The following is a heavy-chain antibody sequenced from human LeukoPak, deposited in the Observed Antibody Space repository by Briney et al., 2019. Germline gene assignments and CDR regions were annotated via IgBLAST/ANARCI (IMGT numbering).Heavy chain of an antibody. J-gene: IGHJ4*02. D-gene: IGHD6-19*01. CDR3: ARRPIAVAGVHVGPYGY. V-gene: IGHV4-34*01. Sequence: PSETLSLTCAVYGGSFSGYYWSWIRQPPGKVLAWIGEINHSGSTNYNPSLKSRVTISVDTSKNQFSLKLSSVTAADTAVYYCARRPIAVAGVHVGPYGYWGQGTLVTVSS. CDR2: INHSGST. CDR1: GGSFSGYY.